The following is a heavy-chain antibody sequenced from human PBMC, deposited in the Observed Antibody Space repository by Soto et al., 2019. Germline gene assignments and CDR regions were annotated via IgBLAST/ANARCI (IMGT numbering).Heavy chain of an antibody. D-gene: IGHD1-26*01. CDR1: GFTFTSSA. CDR2: IVVGSGNT. Sequence: SVEVSCKASGFTFTSSAMHWVRQARGQRLEWIGWIVVGSGNTNYAQKFQERVTITRDMSTSTAYMELSSLRSEDTAAYYCAAGEVGGLDYWGQGTLVTVSS. CDR3: AAGEVGGLDY. J-gene: IGHJ4*02. V-gene: IGHV1-58*02.